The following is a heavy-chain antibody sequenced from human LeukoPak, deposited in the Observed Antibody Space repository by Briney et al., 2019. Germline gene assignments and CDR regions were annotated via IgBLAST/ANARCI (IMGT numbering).Heavy chain of an antibody. CDR3: VHTYYYDSGSFETGNMWSGAFDI. V-gene: IGHV2-5*01. J-gene: IGHJ3*02. D-gene: IGHD3-10*01. CDR1: GFSLSTSGVG. CDR2: IHWNDDE. Sequence: SAPTLVKPTQTFTLTCAFSGFSLSTSGVGVGWIRQPPGKSLECLALIHWNDDERYSPSLKSRLTITLDNSKNKLVLTMTNMDPVDTATYDCVHTYYYDSGSFETGNMWSGAFDIWGHGTMVTVSS.